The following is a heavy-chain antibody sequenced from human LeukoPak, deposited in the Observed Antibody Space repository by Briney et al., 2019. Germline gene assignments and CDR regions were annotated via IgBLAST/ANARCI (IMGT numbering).Heavy chain of an antibody. J-gene: IGHJ4*02. CDR2: IYYSGST. CDR3: AREVGDGYNSAYFDY. Sequence: SETLSLTCTVSGYSISSGYYWSWIRQPPGKGLEWIGYIYYSGSTNYNPSLKSRVTISVDTSKNQFSLKLSSVTAADTAVYYCAREVGDGYNSAYFDYWGQGTLVTVSS. CDR1: GYSISSGYY. D-gene: IGHD5-24*01. V-gene: IGHV4-61*01.